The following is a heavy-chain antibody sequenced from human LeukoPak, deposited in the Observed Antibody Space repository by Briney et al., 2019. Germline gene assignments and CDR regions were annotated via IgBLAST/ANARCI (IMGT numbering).Heavy chain of an antibody. CDR2: INHRGTT. D-gene: IGHD4-23*01. Sequence: SETLSLTCAVSGGSLSTYYWSWIRQPLGKGLEWIGEINHRGTTNYSPSLRSRVTISVDTSKNQFSLTLRSVTAADTAMYYCARVPLRWPTPFDYWGQGTLVTVSS. CDR3: ARVPLRWPTPFDY. CDR1: GGSLSTYY. J-gene: IGHJ4*02. V-gene: IGHV4-34*01.